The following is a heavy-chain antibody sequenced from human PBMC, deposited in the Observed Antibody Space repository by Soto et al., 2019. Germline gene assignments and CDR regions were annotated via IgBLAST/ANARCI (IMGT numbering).Heavy chain of an antibody. D-gene: IGHD3-22*01. CDR1: GFTFTSYG. CDR3: ARETTMGYYDSSGYVGGAFDI. J-gene: IGHJ3*02. V-gene: IGHV1-18*04. Sequence: GSVKVSCKASGFTFTSYGISWVRQAPGQGLEWMGWISAYNGNTNYAQKLQGRVTMTTDTSTSTAYLELRSLRSDDTAEYYCARETTMGYYDSSGYVGGAFDIWGQGTMVSVSS. CDR2: ISAYNGNT.